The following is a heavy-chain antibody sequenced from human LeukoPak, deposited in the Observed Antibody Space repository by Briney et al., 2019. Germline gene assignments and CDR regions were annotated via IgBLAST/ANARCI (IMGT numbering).Heavy chain of an antibody. J-gene: IGHJ4*02. V-gene: IGHV3-49*04. CDR1: GFTFGDYA. CDR3: TRDQTPYY. Sequence: GGSLRLSCTASGFTFGDYAMTWVRQAPGKGLEWVGFVRSKVYGGTPEYAASVKGRFTISRDDSKGIAYLQMNSLKTEDTAVYYCTRDQTPYYWGQGTLVTVSS. CDR2: VRSKVYGGTP.